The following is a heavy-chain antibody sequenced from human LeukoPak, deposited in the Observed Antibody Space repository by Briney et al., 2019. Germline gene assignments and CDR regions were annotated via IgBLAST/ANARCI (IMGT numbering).Heavy chain of an antibody. D-gene: IGHD6-13*01. J-gene: IGHJ4*02. CDR3: ARNRPGKEQQLVRD. CDR2: ISTSGST. CDR1: GGSISSGSYY. V-gene: IGHV4-61*02. Sequence: PSETLSLTCTVSGGSISSGSYYWSWIRQPAGKGLEWIGRISTSGSTYYNPSLKSRVTISVDTSKNQFSLKLSSVTAADTAVYYCARNRPGKEQQLVRDWGQGTLVTVSS.